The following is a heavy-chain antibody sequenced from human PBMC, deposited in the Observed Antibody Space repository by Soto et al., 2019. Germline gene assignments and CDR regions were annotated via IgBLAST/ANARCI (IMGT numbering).Heavy chain of an antibody. J-gene: IGHJ5*02. D-gene: IGHD3-3*01. CDR2: IYYSGST. CDR3: ARASPVFGVVISNWFDP. CDR1: GGSISSSSYY. V-gene: IGHV4-39*01. Sequence: SETLSLTCTVSGGSISSSSYYWGWIRQPPGKGLEWIGSIYYSGSTYYNTSLKSRVTISVDTSKNQFSLKLSSVTAADTAVYYCARASPVFGVVISNWFDPWGQGTLVTVSS.